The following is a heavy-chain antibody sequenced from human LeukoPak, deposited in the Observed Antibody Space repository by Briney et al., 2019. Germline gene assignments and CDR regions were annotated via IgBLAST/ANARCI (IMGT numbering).Heavy chain of an antibody. Sequence: GGSLRLSCAASGFTFSSYSMNWVRQAPGKGLEWVSSISSSSSYIYYADSVKGRFTISRDSAKNSLYLQMNSLRAEDMALYYCAKGYSYGITYYFDYWGQGTLVTVSS. J-gene: IGHJ4*02. D-gene: IGHD5-18*01. CDR2: ISSSSSYI. CDR3: AKGYSYGITYYFDY. CDR1: GFTFSSYS. V-gene: IGHV3-21*04.